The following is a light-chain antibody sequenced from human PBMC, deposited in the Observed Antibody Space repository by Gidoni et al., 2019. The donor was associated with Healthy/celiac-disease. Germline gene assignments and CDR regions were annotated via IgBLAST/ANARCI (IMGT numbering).Light chain of an antibody. Sequence: DIQMTQSPSSLSASVGDRVTITCQASPGISNYLAWYQQKPGKVPKLLIYAASTLQSGVPSRFSGSGSGTDFTLTISSLQPEDVATYYCQKYNSAPPFTFGPGIKVDIK. CDR3: QKYNSAPPFT. J-gene: IGKJ3*01. CDR2: AAS. V-gene: IGKV1-27*01. CDR1: PGISNY.